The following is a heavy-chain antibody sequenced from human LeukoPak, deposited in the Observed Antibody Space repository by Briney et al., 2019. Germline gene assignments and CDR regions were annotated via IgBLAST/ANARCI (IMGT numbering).Heavy chain of an antibody. CDR3: AIESGSHFGLRYFDY. D-gene: IGHD1-26*01. CDR2: IIPIFGTA. Sequence: SVKVSCKASGGTFSSYAISWVRQAPGQGLEWMGRIIPIFGTANYAQKFQGRVTITTDESTSTAYMELSSLRSEDTAVYYCAIESGSHFGLRYFDYWGQGTLVTVSS. CDR1: GGTFSSYA. J-gene: IGHJ4*02. V-gene: IGHV1-69*05.